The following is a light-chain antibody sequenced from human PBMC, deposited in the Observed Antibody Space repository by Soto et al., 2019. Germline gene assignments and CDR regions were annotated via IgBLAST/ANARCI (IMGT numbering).Light chain of an antibody. CDR1: QNVNRY. V-gene: IGKV1-39*01. CDR3: QQSFSTPWT. Sequence: KMAQELSSLSASVSDRVTRTFRASQNVNRYLTWYQQQAGKVPKLLIYAASSLQSGVPSRFSGSGSGTDFTLTISSLQPEDFATYYCQQSFSTPWTFGQGTKVDIK. J-gene: IGKJ1*01. CDR2: AAS.